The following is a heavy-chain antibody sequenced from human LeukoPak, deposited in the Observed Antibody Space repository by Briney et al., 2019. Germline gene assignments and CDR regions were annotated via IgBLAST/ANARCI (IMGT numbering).Heavy chain of an antibody. CDR2: IYYSGST. J-gene: IGHJ5*02. CDR3: ARTLIGSSRFKNWFDP. Sequence: PSETLSLTCTVSGGSISSYYWSWIRQPPGKGLEWIGYIYYSGSTNYNPSLKSRVTISVDTSKNQFSLKLSSVTAADTAVYYCARTLIGSSRFKNWFDPWGQGTLVTVSS. V-gene: IGHV4-59*12. CDR1: GGSISSYY. D-gene: IGHD6-6*01.